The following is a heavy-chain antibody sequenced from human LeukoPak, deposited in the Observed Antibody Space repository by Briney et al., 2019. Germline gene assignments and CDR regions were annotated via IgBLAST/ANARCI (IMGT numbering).Heavy chain of an antibody. D-gene: IGHD3-10*01. CDR1: GGSFSGYY. V-gene: IGHV4-34*01. Sequence: SETLSLTCAVYGGSFSGYYWGWFRQPPGKGLEWIGEINHSGSTNYNPSLKSRVTISVDTSQNQFSLKLSSVTAADTAVYYCARHYGSGSYYKYWGQGTLVTASS. CDR3: ARHYGSGSYYKY. CDR2: INHSGST. J-gene: IGHJ4*02.